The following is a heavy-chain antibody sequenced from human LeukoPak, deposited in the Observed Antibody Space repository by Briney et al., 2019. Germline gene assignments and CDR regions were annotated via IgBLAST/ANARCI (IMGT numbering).Heavy chain of an antibody. J-gene: IGHJ4*02. D-gene: IGHD6-19*01. CDR1: GFPFSIYE. CDR2: IGSSGTTR. CDR3: ALLAVASDFDY. V-gene: IGHV3-48*03. Sequence: GGSLRLSCAVSGFPFSIYEMDWVRQAPGKGLEWVSNIGSSGTTRYYADSVKGRFSISRDNAKNSLYLQMNSLRVEDTGVYYCALLAVASDFDYWGQGALVTVSS.